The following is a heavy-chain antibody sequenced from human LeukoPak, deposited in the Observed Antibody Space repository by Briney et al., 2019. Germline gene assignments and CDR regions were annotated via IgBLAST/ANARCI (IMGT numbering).Heavy chain of an antibody. V-gene: IGHV4-4*07. CDR3: ATTIVTISSSGTSFLRQPINHSDY. CDR2: IYSTGRT. J-gene: IGHJ4*02. CDR1: GGSISSYY. Sequence: SETLSLTCTVSGGSISSYYWSWIRQPAGKGLEWIGRIYSTGRTMYNPSLKSRVAISVDKSKNQFSLKVTSVTAADTAVYYCATTIVTISSSGTSFLRQPINHSDYWGQGTLVTVSS. D-gene: IGHD2/OR15-2a*01.